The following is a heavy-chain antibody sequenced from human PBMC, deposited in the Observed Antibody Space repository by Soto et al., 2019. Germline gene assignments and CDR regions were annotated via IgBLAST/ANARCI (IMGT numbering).Heavy chain of an antibody. Sequence: APVKVSCKVSGYTLTEFYMHWVRQAPGKGLEWMGGFDPEGETIFAQKFQGRVTMTEDTSTDTAYMELSSLRSEDTAVFYCATGTYGLDVWGQGTTVTVSS. CDR2: FDPEGET. D-gene: IGHD1-7*01. V-gene: IGHV1-24*01. CDR1: GYTLTEFY. CDR3: ATGTYGLDV. J-gene: IGHJ6*01.